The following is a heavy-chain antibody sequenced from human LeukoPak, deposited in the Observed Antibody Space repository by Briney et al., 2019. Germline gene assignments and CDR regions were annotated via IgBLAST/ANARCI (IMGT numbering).Heavy chain of an antibody. CDR2: INWNGGST. D-gene: IGHD3-16*01. CDR3: VRGWADTVMSRMDS. Sequence: PGGSLRLSCAASGFTFDDYSMSWVRQAPGKGLEWVSGINWNGGSTGYADSVEGRFTISRDNANNSLYLQMNSLRAEDTAVYYCVRGWADTVMSRMDSWGQGTLVTVSS. V-gene: IGHV3-20*04. CDR1: GFTFDDYS. J-gene: IGHJ4*02.